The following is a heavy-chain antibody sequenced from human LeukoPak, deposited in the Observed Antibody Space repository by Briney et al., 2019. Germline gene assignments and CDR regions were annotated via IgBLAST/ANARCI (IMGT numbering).Heavy chain of an antibody. J-gene: IGHJ5*02. CDR3: ARAVVPAADNWFDP. V-gene: IGHV4-4*07. CDR1: GGSISSYY. D-gene: IGHD2-2*01. CDR2: IYTSGST. Sequence: SETLSLTCTVSGGSISSYYWSWIRQPAGKGLEWIGRIYTSGSTNYNPSLKSRVTMSVDTSKNQFSLKLNSVTAADTAVYYCARAVVPAADNWFDPWGQGTLVTVSS.